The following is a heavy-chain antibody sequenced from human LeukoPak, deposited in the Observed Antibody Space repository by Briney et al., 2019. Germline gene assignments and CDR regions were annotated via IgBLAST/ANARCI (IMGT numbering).Heavy chain of an antibody. J-gene: IGHJ4*02. Sequence: GGSLRLSCAASGFTFSSYSMNWVRQAPGKGLEWVSSISSSSYIYYADSVKGRFTISRDDAKNSVYLQMNILRDEDTALYYCARDLDGDEDFDYWGQGTLVTVSS. V-gene: IGHV3-21*01. CDR2: ISSSSYI. CDR3: ARDLDGDEDFDY. D-gene: IGHD5-24*01. CDR1: GFTFSSYS.